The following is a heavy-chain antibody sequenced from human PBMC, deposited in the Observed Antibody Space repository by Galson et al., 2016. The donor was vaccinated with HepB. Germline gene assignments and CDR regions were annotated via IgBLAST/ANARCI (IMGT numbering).Heavy chain of an antibody. Sequence: SETLSLTCTVSGGSISPYYWSWIRQPPGKGLEWIGYISYSGITNYNPSLKSRVTISVDTSKHQFSLKLSSLTAADTAVYYCARDRYDFWRGYPHYFDYWGQGTLVTVSS. J-gene: IGHJ4*02. D-gene: IGHD3-3*01. CDR1: GGSISPYY. CDR3: ARDRYDFWRGYPHYFDY. CDR2: ISYSGIT. V-gene: IGHV4-59*01.